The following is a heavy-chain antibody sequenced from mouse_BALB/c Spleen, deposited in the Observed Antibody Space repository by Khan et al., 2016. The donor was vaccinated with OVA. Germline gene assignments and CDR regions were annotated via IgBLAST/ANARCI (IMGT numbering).Heavy chain of an antibody. Sequence: QIQLVQSGPELKKPGETVKISCKASGYTFTNYGMNWVKQAPGKGLKWMGWINTYTGEPTYADDFKGRFAFSLETSASTAYLQINKLKNEETATYFCASGGYGYIDVWGAGTTVTVSS. J-gene: IGHJ1*01. CDR2: INTYTGEP. D-gene: IGHD1-1*01. CDR3: ASGGYGYIDV. CDR1: GYTFTNYG. V-gene: IGHV9-3-1*01.